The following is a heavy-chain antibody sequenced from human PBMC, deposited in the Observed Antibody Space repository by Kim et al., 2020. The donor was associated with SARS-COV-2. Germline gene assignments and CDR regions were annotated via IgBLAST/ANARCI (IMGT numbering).Heavy chain of an antibody. CDR1: GFTFSSYG. CDR2: IWYDGSNK. J-gene: IGHJ6*02. Sequence: GGSLRLSCAASGFTFSSYGMHWVRQAPGKGLEWVAVIWYDGSNKYYADSVKGRFTISRDNSKNTLYLQMNSLRAEDTAVYYCAKDHYGSRGDYYYGMDVWGQGTTVTVSS. V-gene: IGHV3-33*06. D-gene: IGHD3-10*01. CDR3: AKDHYGSRGDYYYGMDV.